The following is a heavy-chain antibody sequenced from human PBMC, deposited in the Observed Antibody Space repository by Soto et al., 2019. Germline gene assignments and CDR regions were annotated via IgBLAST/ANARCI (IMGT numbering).Heavy chain of an antibody. V-gene: IGHV3-30-3*01. CDR3: ARDRGYYGSGSYSPPGY. J-gene: IGHJ4*02. CDR1: GFTFSSYA. Sequence: PGGSLRLSCAASGFTFSSYAMHWVRQAPGKGLEWVAVISYDGSNKYYADSVKGRFTISRDNSKNTLYLQMNSLRAEDTAVYYCARDRGYYGSGSYSPPGYWGQGTLVTVSS. D-gene: IGHD3-10*01. CDR2: ISYDGSNK.